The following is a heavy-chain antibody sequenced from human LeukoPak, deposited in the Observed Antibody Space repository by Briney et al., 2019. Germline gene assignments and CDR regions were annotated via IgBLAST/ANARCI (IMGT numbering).Heavy chain of an antibody. CDR2: IYYSGST. V-gene: IGHV4-59*08. CDR1: GGSISSYY. J-gene: IGHJ4*02. CDR3: ARHGRGDLYYFDY. D-gene: IGHD3-10*01. Sequence: SETLSLTCTVSGGSISSYYRGWIRQPPGKGLEWIGYIYYSGSTNYNPSLKSRVTIPVDTSKNQFSLKLSSVTAADTAVYYCARHGRGDLYYFDYWGQGALVTVSS.